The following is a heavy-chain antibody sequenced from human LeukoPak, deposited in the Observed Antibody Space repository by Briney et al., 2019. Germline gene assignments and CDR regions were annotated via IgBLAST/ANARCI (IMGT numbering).Heavy chain of an antibody. CDR2: TYFAGNS. Sequence: SETLSLTCIVSGGSINSINYYWGWIRQPPGNGLEWIGATYFAGNSYCNPSLKSRLTISRDTSKNQFSLKLSSVTASDTAGYYCARHQPGVASGTKLPDYWGQGILVTVSS. CDR1: GGSINSINYY. CDR3: ARHQPGVASGTKLPDY. D-gene: IGHD3-10*01. J-gene: IGHJ4*02. V-gene: IGHV4-39*01.